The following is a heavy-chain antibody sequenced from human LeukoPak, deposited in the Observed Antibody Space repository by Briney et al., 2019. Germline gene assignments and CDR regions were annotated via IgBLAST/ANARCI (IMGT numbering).Heavy chain of an antibody. V-gene: IGHV3-53*01. D-gene: IGHD2-21*02. CDR2: IYSGGNT. CDR1: GGSFSGYY. Sequence: ETLSLTCAVYGGSFSGYYWSWIRQPPGKGLEWVSVIYSGGNTYYADSVKGRFTISRDNSKNTLYLQMNSLRADDTAVYYCARDVGGDHDYWGQGTLVTVSS. CDR3: ARDVGGDHDY. J-gene: IGHJ4*02.